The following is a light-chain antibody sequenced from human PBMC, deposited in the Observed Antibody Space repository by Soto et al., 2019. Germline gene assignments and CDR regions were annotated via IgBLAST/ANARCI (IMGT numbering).Light chain of an antibody. CDR2: DVS. CDR1: SSDVGGYNY. Sequence: QSALTQPASVSGSPGQSITISCTGTSSDVGGYNYVSWYQHHPGEAPKVMIYDVSNRPSGISNRFSGSKSGNTASLTISWLQAEDEADYYCNSSTSSSPYVFGTGTKVTVL. V-gene: IGLV2-14*03. J-gene: IGLJ1*01. CDR3: NSSTSSSPYV.